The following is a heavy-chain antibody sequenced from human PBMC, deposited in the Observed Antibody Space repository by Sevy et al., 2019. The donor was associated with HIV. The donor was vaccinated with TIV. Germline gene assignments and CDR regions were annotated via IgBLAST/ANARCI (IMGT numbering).Heavy chain of an antibody. D-gene: IGHD1-1*01. CDR1: VFTFSSYS. Sequence: GGSLRLSCATSVFTFSSYSMHWVRQAPGKGLEWVATISYDGINKHYADSVKGRFTISRDNFKNSLSLQMNSLRAEDTAVYFCALERLSSDVAEYFQNWGQGTLVTVSS. CDR2: ISYDGINK. J-gene: IGHJ1*01. CDR3: ALERLSSDVAEYFQN. V-gene: IGHV3-30-3*01.